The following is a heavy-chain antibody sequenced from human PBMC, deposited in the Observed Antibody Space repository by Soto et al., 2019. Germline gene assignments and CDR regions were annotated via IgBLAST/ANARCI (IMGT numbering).Heavy chain of an antibody. Sequence: GSLRLSCAASGFTFSSYAMSWVRQAPGKGLEWVSGIGAIGAGTYYADSAKGRFIISRDNSKNTLHLQMNSLRAEDTAVYYCALRKTGSYFDYWGQGTLVTVSS. CDR3: ALRKTGSYFDY. D-gene: IGHD1-26*01. V-gene: IGHV3-23*01. J-gene: IGHJ4*02. CDR2: IGAIGAGT. CDR1: GFTFSSYA.